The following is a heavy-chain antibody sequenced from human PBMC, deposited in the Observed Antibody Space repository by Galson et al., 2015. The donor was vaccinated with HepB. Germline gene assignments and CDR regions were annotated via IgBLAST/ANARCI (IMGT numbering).Heavy chain of an antibody. D-gene: IGHD1-26*01. J-gene: IGHJ4*02. V-gene: IGHV1-46*04. CDR3: ARVLRGSCLDY. CDR2: INPSGGST. CDR1: GYTFTSYG. Sequence: SVKVSCKASGYTFTSYGISRVRQAPGQGLEWMGIINPSGGSTSYAQKLQGRVTMTRDTSTSTVYMELSSLRSEDTAVYYCARVLRGSCLDYWGQGTLVTVSS.